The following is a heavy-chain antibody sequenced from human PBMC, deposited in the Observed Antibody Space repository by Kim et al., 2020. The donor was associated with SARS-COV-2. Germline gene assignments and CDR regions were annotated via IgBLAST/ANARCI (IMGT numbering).Heavy chain of an antibody. CDR1: GFTFSSYE. Sequence: GGSLRLSCAASGFTFSSYEMNWVRQAPGKGLEWVSYISSSGSTQYSADSVKGRFTISRDNAKNSLYLQMNSLRAENTAVYYCARGRCSSTSCYVNFEYWGQGTLVTVSS. V-gene: IGHV3-48*03. J-gene: IGHJ4*02. CDR3: ARGRCSSTSCYVNFEY. CDR2: ISSSGSTQ. D-gene: IGHD2-2*01.